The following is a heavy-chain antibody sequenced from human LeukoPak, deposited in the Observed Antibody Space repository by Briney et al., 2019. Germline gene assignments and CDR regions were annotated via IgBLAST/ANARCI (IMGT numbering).Heavy chain of an antibody. CDR2: ITSKAYGGAT. D-gene: IGHD6-19*01. V-gene: IGHV3-49*04. Sequence: PGGSLRLSCTASGFTFGDYAMSWVRQAPGKGLQWVGFITSKAYGGATEYAASVRGRFTISRDDSKSIAYLQMNSLKTEDTAVYYCTRYTSVYWGQGTLVTVSS. CDR1: GFTFGDYA. CDR3: TRYTSVY. J-gene: IGHJ4*02.